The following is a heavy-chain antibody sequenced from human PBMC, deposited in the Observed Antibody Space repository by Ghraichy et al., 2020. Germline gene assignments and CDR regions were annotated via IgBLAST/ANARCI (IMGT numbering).Heavy chain of an antibody. CDR3: ARCNYDGSWGYDFYYGTDV. Sequence: GGSLRLSCAASGFSFSGYSMNWVRQAPGKGLEWVSYISSTSSTMYYADSVKGRFTISRHNDKHSLYLQMNSLRDEATAVYYCARCNYDGSWGYDFYYGTDVWRQGTRVTVSS. CDR1: GFSFSGYS. CDR2: ISSTSSTM. J-gene: IGHJ6*02. V-gene: IGHV3-48*02. D-gene: IGHD3-10*01.